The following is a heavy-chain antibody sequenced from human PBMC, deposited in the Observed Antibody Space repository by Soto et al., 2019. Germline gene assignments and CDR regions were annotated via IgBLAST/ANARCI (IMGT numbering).Heavy chain of an antibody. Sequence: ASVKVSCKASGYTLTSYGISWVRQAPGQGLEWMGWISAYNGNTNYAQKLQGRVTMTTDTSTSTAYMELRSLRSDDTAVYYCARGIYCSGGSCNAFDIWGQGTMVTVSS. CDR2: ISAYNGNT. CDR1: GYTLTSYG. CDR3: ARGIYCSGGSCNAFDI. D-gene: IGHD2-15*01. V-gene: IGHV1-18*01. J-gene: IGHJ3*02.